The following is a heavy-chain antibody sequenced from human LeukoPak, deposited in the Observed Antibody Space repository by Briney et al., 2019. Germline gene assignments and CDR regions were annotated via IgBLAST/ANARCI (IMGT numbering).Heavy chain of an antibody. CDR2: IIPIFGTA. D-gene: IGHD4-17*01. V-gene: IGHV1-69*01. CDR1: GGTFSSYA. Sequence: SSVKVSCKASGGTFSSYAISWVRQAPGQGLEWMGGIIPIFGTANYAQKFQGRVTITADESTSTAYMELSSLRSEDTAVYYCARVMGDYTRRWFDPWGQGTLVTVSS. J-gene: IGHJ5*02. CDR3: ARVMGDYTRRWFDP.